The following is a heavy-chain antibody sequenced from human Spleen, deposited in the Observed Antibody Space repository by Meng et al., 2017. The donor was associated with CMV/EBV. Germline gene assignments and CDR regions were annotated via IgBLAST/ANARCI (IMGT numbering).Heavy chain of an antibody. CDR3: ARSFGSSWYLGL. CDR1: GGSFRGYY. V-gene: IGHV4-34*01. J-gene: IGHJ4*02. CDR2: INHSGST. Sequence: SETRSLTCAVYGGSFRGYYWSWIRQPQGKGLEWIGEINHSGSTNYNPSLKSRVTISVDTSKNQFSLKLSSVTAADTAVYYCARSFGSSWYLGLWGQGTLVTVSS. D-gene: IGHD6-13*01.